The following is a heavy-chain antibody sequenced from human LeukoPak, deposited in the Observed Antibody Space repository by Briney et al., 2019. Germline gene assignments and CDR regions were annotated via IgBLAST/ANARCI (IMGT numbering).Heavy chain of an antibody. J-gene: IGHJ4*02. CDR3: AREIFGSGSYPDF. CDR2: IWHDGSHK. V-gene: IGHV3-33*01. D-gene: IGHD3-10*01. CDR1: GFAFNTYA. Sequence: GTSLRLSCAASGFAFNTYAMHWGRQAPGKGLEWVTRIWHDGSHKFSIDSVRGRFTISRDNSKNTVYLQIHGLRAEATAVSSCAREIFGSGSYPDFWGQGTLVTVSS.